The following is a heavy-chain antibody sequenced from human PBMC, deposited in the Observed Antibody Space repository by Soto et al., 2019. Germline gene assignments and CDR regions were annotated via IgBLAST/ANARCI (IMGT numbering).Heavy chain of an antibody. Sequence: KVSCKASGFTFTSSAVQWVRQARGQRLEWIGWIVVGSGNTNYAQKFQERVTITRDMSTGTAYMELSSLRSEDTAVYYCAASEWSYSSSWYDYWGQGTLVTVSS. J-gene: IGHJ4*02. D-gene: IGHD6-13*01. CDR1: GFTFTSSA. V-gene: IGHV1-58*01. CDR2: IVVGSGNT. CDR3: AASEWSYSSSWYDY.